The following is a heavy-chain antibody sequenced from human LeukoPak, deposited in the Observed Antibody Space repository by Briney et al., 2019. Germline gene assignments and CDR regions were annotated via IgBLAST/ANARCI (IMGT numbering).Heavy chain of an antibody. Sequence: PSETLSLTCTVSGGSISSYYWSWIRQPAGKGLEWIGRIYTSGSTNYNPSLKSRVTISVDTSKNQFSLKLSSVTAADTAVYYCARGRGPMITFGGVIVYFDYWGQGTLVTVSS. D-gene: IGHD3-16*02. V-gene: IGHV4-4*07. CDR1: GGSISSYY. CDR3: ARGRGPMITFGGVIVYFDY. CDR2: IYTSGST. J-gene: IGHJ4*02.